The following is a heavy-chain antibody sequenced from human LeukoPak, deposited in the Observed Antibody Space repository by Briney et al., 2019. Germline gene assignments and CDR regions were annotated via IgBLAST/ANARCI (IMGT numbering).Heavy chain of an antibody. CDR1: GFTLSSYW. CDR2: IKQDGSEI. J-gene: IGHJ4*02. CDR3: VRGNPFGGY. Sequence: GGSLRLSCAASGFTLSSYWMIWVRQAPGKGLKWVANIKQDGSEISYVDSVKGRFTISRDNAKNSLYLRMNSLRAEDTAVYYCVRGNPFGGYWGQGTLVTVSS. D-gene: IGHD2-15*01. V-gene: IGHV3-7*03.